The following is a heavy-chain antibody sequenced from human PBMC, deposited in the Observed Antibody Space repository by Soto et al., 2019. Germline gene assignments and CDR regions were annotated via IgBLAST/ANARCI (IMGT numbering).Heavy chain of an antibody. Sequence: EVQLLESGGGLVRPGGSLRLSCAASGFTFSSYAMSWVRQAPGKGLEWVSAISGSGGSTYYADSVKGRFTISRDNSKNTLYLQMNSLRAEDTAVYYCAKDLVGSIVVVIRPTGDAFDIWGQGTMVTVSS. CDR1: GFTFSSYA. CDR3: AKDLVGSIVVVIRPTGDAFDI. V-gene: IGHV3-23*01. J-gene: IGHJ3*02. CDR2: ISGSGGST. D-gene: IGHD3-22*01.